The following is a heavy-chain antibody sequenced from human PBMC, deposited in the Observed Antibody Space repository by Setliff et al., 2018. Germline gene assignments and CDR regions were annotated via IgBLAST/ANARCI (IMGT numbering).Heavy chain of an antibody. CDR3: ARESIGRGHWFDP. V-gene: IGHV3-7*03. D-gene: IGHD1-26*01. Sequence: PGGSLRLSCAASRFTFNNYWMSWVRQAPGKGLEWVANIKQDGSEKYYVDSVKGRFTISRDNAKNSLYLQMNSLRAEDTAVYYCARESIGRGHWFDPWGQGTLVTVSS. CDR1: RFTFNNYW. J-gene: IGHJ5*02. CDR2: IKQDGSEK.